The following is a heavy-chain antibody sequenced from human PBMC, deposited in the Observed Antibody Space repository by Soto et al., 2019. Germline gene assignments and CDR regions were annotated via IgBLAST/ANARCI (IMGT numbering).Heavy chain of an antibody. V-gene: IGHV3-21*01. CDR3: ARKAPTGTTSSGMDV. J-gene: IGHJ6*02. Sequence: PGGSRRLSCAASGFTFSSYSMNWVRQAPGKGLEWVSSISSSSSYIYYADSVKGRFTISRDNAKNSLYLQMNSLRAEDTAVYYCARKAPTGTTSSGMDVWGQGTTVTVSS. D-gene: IGHD1-1*01. CDR2: ISSSSSYI. CDR1: GFTFSSYS.